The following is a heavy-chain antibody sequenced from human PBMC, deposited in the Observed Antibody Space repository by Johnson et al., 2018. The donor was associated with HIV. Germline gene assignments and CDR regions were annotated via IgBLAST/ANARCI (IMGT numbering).Heavy chain of an antibody. CDR2: IRSKAYGGTT. CDR3: ASDSTSINFYADAVDF. D-gene: IGHD2-2*01. J-gene: IGHJ3*01. Sequence: MLLVESGGGVVRPGGSLRLSCAASGFTFDDYGMSWFRQAPGKGLEWVGFIRSKAYGGTTEYAASVKGRFTISRDDSKSIAYLQMNSLKTEDTAVYYCASDSTSINFYADAVDFWGQGTVVTVSS. CDR1: GFTFDDYG. V-gene: IGHV3-49*03.